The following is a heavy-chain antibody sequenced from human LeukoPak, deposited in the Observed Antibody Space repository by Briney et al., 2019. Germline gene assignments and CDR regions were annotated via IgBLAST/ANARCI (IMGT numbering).Heavy chain of an antibody. D-gene: IGHD3-10*01. CDR1: GFTFNHYA. CDR2: ISSSSSHT. CDR3: ARVKGSYSVDY. J-gene: IGHJ4*02. Sequence: GGSLRLSCAASGFTFNHYAMQWVRQAPGKGLEWVSYISSSSSHTHYADSVKGRFTISRDNAKNSLYLQMNSLRVEDTAVYYCARVKGSYSVDYWGQGTLVIVSS. V-gene: IGHV3-21*05.